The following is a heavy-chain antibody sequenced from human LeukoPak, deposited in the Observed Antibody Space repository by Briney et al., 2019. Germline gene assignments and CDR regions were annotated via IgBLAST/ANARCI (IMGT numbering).Heavy chain of an antibody. J-gene: IGHJ4*02. D-gene: IGHD6-13*01. CDR2: INSDGRST. V-gene: IGHV3-74*01. CDR1: GFTFSNYW. CDR3: ARDTGTEKGDY. Sequence: GGSLRLSCAASGFTFSNYWMHWVRQAPGKGLVWVSRINSDGRSTNYADSVKGRFTISRDNAKNSLYLQMNSLRAEDTAVYYCARDTGTEKGDYWGQGTLVTVSS.